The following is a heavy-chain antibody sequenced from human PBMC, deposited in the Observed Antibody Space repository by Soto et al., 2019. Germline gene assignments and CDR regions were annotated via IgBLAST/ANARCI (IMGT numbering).Heavy chain of an antibody. V-gene: IGHV4-28*01. D-gene: IGHD1-26*01. CDR3: ATKDNGKYYFDF. CDR1: GYAIISDNW. J-gene: IGHJ4*02. CDR2: IHYSGIT. Sequence: SETLSLTCGVSGYAIISDNWLVLIRQPPGKGLEWIGYIHYSGITYSNPSLKSRLTMSVDTSKNQFSLKLSSVTAVDTAVYYCATKDNGKYYFDFWGQGTLVTVSS.